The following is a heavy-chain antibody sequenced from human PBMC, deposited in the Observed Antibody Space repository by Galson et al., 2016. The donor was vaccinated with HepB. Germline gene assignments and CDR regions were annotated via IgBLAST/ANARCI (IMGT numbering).Heavy chain of an antibody. V-gene: IGHV1-69*04. Sequence: SVKVSCKASGGTFSSYAISWVRQASGQGLEWMGRIIPILGIANYAQKFQGRVTITADKSTSTAYMELSSLRSEDTAVYYCARQKAVFALYYFDYWGQGTLVTVSS. J-gene: IGHJ4*02. CDR2: IIPILGIA. CDR1: GGTFSSYA. CDR3: ARQKAVFALYYFDY.